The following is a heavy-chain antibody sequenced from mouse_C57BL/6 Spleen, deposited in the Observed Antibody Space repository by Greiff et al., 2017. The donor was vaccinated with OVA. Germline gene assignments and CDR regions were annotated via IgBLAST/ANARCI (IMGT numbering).Heavy chain of an antibody. D-gene: IGHD1-1*01. J-gene: IGHJ3*01. V-gene: IGHV1-82*01. CDR1: GYAFSSSW. Sequence: QVQLKQSGPELVKPGASVKISCKASGYAFSSSWMNWVKQRPGKGLEWIGRIYPGDGDTNYNGKFKGKATLTADKSSSTAYMQLSSLTSEDSAVYFCARDYGSIHFAYWGQGTLVTVSA. CDR2: IYPGDGDT. CDR3: ARDYGSIHFAY.